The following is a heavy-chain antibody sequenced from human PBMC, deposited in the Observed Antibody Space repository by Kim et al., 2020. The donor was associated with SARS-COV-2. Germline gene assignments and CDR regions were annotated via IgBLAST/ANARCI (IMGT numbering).Heavy chain of an antibody. D-gene: IGHD6-19*01. CDR2: IYYSGST. J-gene: IGHJ4*02. CDR3: ARGVAAGYYFDY. Sequence: SETLSLTCTVSGGSISSGGYYWSWIRQHPGKGLEWIGYIYYSGSTYYNPSLKSRVTISVDTSKNQFSLKLSSVTAADTAVYYCARGVAAGYYFDYWGQGTLVTVSS. CDR1: GGSISSGGYY. V-gene: IGHV4-31*03.